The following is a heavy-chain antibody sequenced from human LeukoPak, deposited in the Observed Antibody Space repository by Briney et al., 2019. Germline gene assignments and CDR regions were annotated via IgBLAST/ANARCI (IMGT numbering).Heavy chain of an antibody. J-gene: IGHJ3*02. V-gene: IGHV3-23*01. D-gene: IGHD2-2*02. CDR1: GFTFSSYA. Sequence: GGSLRLSCAASGFTFSSYAMSWVRQAPGKGLEWVSTISGSGGNTYYADSVKGRFTISRDNSKNTLYLQMNSLRAEDTAVYYCAKEGYCSSTSCYRGAFDIWGQGTVVTVSS. CDR3: AKEGYCSSTSCYRGAFDI. CDR2: ISGSGGNT.